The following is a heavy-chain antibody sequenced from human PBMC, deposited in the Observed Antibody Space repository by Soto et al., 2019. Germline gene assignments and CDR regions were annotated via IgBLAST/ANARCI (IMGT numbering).Heavy chain of an antibody. J-gene: IGHJ4*02. CDR3: ACTGAAARPLGYGY. D-gene: IGHD6-6*01. CDR2: MNPNSGNT. V-gene: IGHV1-8*01. Sequence: QVQLVQSGAEVKKPGASVKVSCKASGYTFTRYDINWVRQATGQGLEWMGWMNPNSGNTGYAQKFHGRVTMTRNTSISTAYMELSSLRSEATSVYYCACTGAAARPLGYGYWGQGTLVTVSS. CDR1: GYTFTRYD.